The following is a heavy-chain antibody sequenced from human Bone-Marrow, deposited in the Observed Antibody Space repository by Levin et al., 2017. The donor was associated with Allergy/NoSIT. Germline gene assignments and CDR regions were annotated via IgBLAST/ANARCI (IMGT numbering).Heavy chain of an antibody. V-gene: IGHV1-69*01. Sequence: KISCKASGGTFSNSAISWVRQAPGQGLEWMGGIIPSFGTATYAQKLQGRLTITADESTSTSYMELSSLRSEDTAVYYCARDGSRGGNGMDVWGQGTTVTVSS. J-gene: IGHJ6*02. CDR1: GGTFSNSA. CDR3: ARDGSRGGNGMDV. D-gene: IGHD3-10*01. CDR2: IIPSFGTA.